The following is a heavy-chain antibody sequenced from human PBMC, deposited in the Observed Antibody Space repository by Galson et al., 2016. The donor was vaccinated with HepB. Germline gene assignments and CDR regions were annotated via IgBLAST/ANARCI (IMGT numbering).Heavy chain of an antibody. V-gene: IGHV3-30-3*01. Sequence: SLRLSCAASGFTFSSYYMHWVRQAPGKGLEWVSLISYDGSIQYYTDSVKGRFTISRDNSKNTLFLQMNSLRAEDTAVYYCANPDRSGWYWGQGTLVTVSS. CDR2: ISYDGSIQ. CDR3: ANPDRSGWY. D-gene: IGHD6-19*01. J-gene: IGHJ4*02. CDR1: GFTFSSYY.